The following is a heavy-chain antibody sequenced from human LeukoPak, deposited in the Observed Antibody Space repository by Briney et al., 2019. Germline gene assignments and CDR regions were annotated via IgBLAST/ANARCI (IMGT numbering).Heavy chain of an antibody. CDR3: ARHKLAVAVIDY. CDR1: GGSISSYY. CDR2: IYYSGST. V-gene: IGHV4-59*08. Sequence: SETLSLTCTVSGGSISSYYWSWIRQPPGKGLEWIGYIYYSGSTNYNPSLKSRVTISVDTSKNQFSLKLSSVTAADMAVYYCARHKLAVAVIDYWGQGTLVTVSS. J-gene: IGHJ4*02. D-gene: IGHD6-19*01.